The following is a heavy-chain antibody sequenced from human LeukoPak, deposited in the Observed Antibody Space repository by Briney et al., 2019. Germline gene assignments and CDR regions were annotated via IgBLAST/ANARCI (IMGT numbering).Heavy chain of an antibody. V-gene: IGHV3-23*01. CDR2: ISGSGGST. Sequence: GGSLRLSCAASGFTFSSYAMSWVRQAPGKGLEWVSAISGSGGSTYYADSVKGRFTISRDNSKSTLYLQMNSLRAEDTAVYYCAGVALRGYYYYGMDVWGQGTTVTVSS. J-gene: IGHJ6*02. CDR1: GFTFSSYA. D-gene: IGHD4-17*01. CDR3: AGVALRGYYYYGMDV.